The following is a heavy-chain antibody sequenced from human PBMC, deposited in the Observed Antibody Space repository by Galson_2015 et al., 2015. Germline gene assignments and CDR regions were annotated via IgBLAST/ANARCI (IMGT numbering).Heavy chain of an antibody. D-gene: IGHD3-10*01. CDR2: IKQDGSVK. CDR3: ARDPLQASRIYSSGDH. Sequence: SLRLSCAASGFTFSSYWMSWVRQAPGRGLEWVANIKQDGSVKYYVDSVKGRFTISRDNAKDSLYLQMNSLRAEDTAVYYCARDPLQASRIYSSGDHWGQGTLVTVSS. J-gene: IGHJ4*02. V-gene: IGHV3-7*04. CDR1: GFTFSSYW.